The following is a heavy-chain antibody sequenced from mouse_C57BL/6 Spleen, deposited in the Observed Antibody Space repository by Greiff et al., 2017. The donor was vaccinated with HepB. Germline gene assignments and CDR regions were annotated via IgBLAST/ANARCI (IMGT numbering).Heavy chain of an antibody. D-gene: IGHD2-1*01. Sequence: DVHLVESGEGLVKPGGSLKLSCAASGFTFSSYAMSWVRQTPEKRLEWVAYISSGGDYIYYADTVKGRFTISRDNARNTLYLQMSSLKSEDTAMYYCTRAGRNYPYYFDYWGQGTTLTVSS. V-gene: IGHV5-9-1*02. J-gene: IGHJ2*01. CDR1: GFTFSSYA. CDR3: TRAGRNYPYYFDY. CDR2: ISSGGDYI.